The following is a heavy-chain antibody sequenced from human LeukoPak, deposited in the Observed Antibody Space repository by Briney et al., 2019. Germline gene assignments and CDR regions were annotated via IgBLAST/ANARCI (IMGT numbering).Heavy chain of an antibody. V-gene: IGHV3-7*01. CDR3: ARDQYSSGGWFDP. J-gene: IGHJ5*02. CDR1: GFTFSSYS. Sequence: GGSLRLSCAASGFTFSSYSMNWVRQAPGKGLEWVANIKQDGSEKYYVDSVKGRFTISRDNAKNSLYLQMNSLRVEDTAVYYCARDQYSSGGWFDPWGQGTLVTVSS. D-gene: IGHD6-19*01. CDR2: IKQDGSEK.